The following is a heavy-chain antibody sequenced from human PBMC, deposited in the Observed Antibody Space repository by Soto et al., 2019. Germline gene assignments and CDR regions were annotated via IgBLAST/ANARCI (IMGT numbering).Heavy chain of an antibody. D-gene: IGHD2-15*01. J-gene: IGHJ4*02. V-gene: IGHV3-30-3*01. Sequence: QVQLVESGGGVVQPGRSLRLSCAASGFTFSSYAMHWVRQAPGKGLEWVAVISCDGSNKYYADSVKGRFTISRDNSKNPLYLQMNSRRAEDTAVYYCARVPSSSGRAHFDYWGKGTLVTVAS. CDR3: ARVPSSSGRAHFDY. CDR1: GFTFSSYA. CDR2: ISCDGSNK.